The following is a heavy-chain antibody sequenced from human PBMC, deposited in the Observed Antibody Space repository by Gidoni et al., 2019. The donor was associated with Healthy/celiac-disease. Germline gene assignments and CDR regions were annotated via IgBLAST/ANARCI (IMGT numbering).Heavy chain of an antibody. CDR1: GFTFSSYW. D-gene: IGHD3-9*01. V-gene: IGHV3-7*05. Sequence: EVQLVESGGGLVQPGGSLRLSCAASGFTFSSYWMSWVRQAPGKGLEWVANIKQDGSEKYYVDSVKGRFTISRDNAKNSLYLQMNSLRAEDTAVYYCARDSGYFDWLNWFDPWGQGTLVTVSS. CDR3: ARDSGYFDWLNWFDP. CDR2: IKQDGSEK. J-gene: IGHJ5*02.